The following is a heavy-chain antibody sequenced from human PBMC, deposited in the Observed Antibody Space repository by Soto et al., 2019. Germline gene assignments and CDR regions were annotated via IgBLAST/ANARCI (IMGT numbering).Heavy chain of an antibody. CDR1: GYTFTNYY. Sequence: GASVKVSCKASGYTFTNYYLHWVRQAPGQGLEWVGMINPSARSASYAQKLRGRLTMDRDTSTTTVYMELSSLRSEDTAVYYCARGGYFDSSNYLAYWGLGTLVTVSS. CDR2: INPSARSA. CDR3: ARGGYFDSSNYLAY. J-gene: IGHJ4*02. D-gene: IGHD3-22*01. V-gene: IGHV1-46*04.